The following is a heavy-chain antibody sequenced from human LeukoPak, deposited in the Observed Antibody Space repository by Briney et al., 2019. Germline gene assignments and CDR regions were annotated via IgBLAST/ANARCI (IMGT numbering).Heavy chain of an antibody. J-gene: IGHJ6*03. CDR3: ARDGSRRGYYYMDV. CDR1: GGTFSSYA. D-gene: IGHD3-10*01. CDR2: IIPIFGTA. V-gene: IGHV1-69*05. Sequence: ASVKVSCKASGGTFSSYAISWVRQAPGQGLEWMGGIIPIFGTANYAQKFQGRVTITTDESTSTAYMELSSLRSEDTAVYYCARDGSRRGYYYMDVWDKGTTVTVSS.